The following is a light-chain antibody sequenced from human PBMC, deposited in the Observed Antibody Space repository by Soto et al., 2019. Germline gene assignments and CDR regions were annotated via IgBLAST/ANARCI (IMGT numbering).Light chain of an antibody. J-gene: IGKJ5*01. CDR1: QGISSY. Sequence: MECTQSTAVVSASVGYIVTITFRASQGISSYLAWYQQKPGKAPKLLIYAASTLQSGVPSRFSGSASGTEFTLTISSLQPEHFATYYCLPLNSYPFFCQGTRLEIK. CDR2: AAS. V-gene: IGKV1-9*01. CDR3: LPLNSYPF.